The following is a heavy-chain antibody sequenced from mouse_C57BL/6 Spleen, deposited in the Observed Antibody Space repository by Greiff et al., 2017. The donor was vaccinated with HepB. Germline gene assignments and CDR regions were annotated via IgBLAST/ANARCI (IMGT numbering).Heavy chain of an antibody. CDR3: ARRGGYDGYYYAMDC. V-gene: IGHV1-80*01. D-gene: IGHD2-2*01. J-gene: IGHJ4*01. Sequence: QVQLKQSGAELVKPGASVKISCKASGYAFSSYWMNWVKQRPGKGLEWIGQIYPGDGDTNYNGKFKGKATLTADKSSSTAYMQLSSLTSEDSAVYLCARRGGYDGYYYAMDCWGQGTTVTVSS. CDR1: GYAFSSYW. CDR2: IYPGDGDT.